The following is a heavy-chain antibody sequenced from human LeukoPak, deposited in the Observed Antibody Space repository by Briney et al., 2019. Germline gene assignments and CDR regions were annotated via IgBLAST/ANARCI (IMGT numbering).Heavy chain of an antibody. J-gene: IGHJ6*03. Sequence: GASVKVSCKASGYTFTSYYMHWVRQAPGQGLEWMGIINPSGGSTSYAQKFQGRVTMTRDMSTSTVYMELSSLRSEDTAVYYCARDSQIHYYDSSGYGRYYYYYMDVWGKGTTVTVSS. V-gene: IGHV1-46*01. CDR2: INPSGGST. CDR3: ARDSQIHYYDSSGYGRYYYYYMDV. CDR1: GYTFTSYY. D-gene: IGHD3-22*01.